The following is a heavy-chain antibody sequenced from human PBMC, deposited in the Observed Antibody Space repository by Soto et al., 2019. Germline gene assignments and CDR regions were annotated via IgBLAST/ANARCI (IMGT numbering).Heavy chain of an antibody. CDR1: GFTFSSYA. CDR2: ISYDGSNK. J-gene: IGHJ6*02. CDR3: ARADGSGSYYRLSYYYYYGMDV. D-gene: IGHD3-10*01. Sequence: QVQLVESGGGVVQPGRSPRLSCAASGFTFSSYAMHWVRQAPGKGLEWVAVISYDGSNKYYADSVKGRFTISRDNSKNTLYLQMNSLRAEDTAVYYCARADGSGSYYRLSYYYYYGMDVWGQGTTVTVSS. V-gene: IGHV3-30-3*01.